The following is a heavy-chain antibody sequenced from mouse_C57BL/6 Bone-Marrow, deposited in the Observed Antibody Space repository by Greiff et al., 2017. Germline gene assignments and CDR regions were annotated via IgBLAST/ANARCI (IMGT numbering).Heavy chain of an antibody. V-gene: IGHV5-6*03. J-gene: IGHJ4*01. CDR2: LSSGGGYT. D-gene: IGHD1-1*01. CDR3: ARGGGSSYDAMDY. Sequence: EVKLMESGGGLVKPGGSLKLSCAASGFTFSSYAMSWVRQTPDKRLEWVATLSSGGGYTSYPDSVKGRFTISRDNAKNTLYLQMSSLKSEDTAMYYCARGGGSSYDAMDYWGQGTSVTVSS. CDR1: GFTFSSYA.